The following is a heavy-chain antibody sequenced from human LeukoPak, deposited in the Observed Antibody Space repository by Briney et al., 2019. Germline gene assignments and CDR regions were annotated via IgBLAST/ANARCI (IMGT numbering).Heavy chain of an antibody. CDR3: ARRRHYDSSGRYYFDY. V-gene: IGHV1-8*01. CDR2: MNPNSGNT. D-gene: IGHD3-22*01. J-gene: IGHJ4*02. Sequence: ASVKVSCKASGYTFTSYDINWVRQATGQGLEWMGWMNPNSGNTGYAQKFQGRVTMTRNTSISTAYMELSSLRSEDTAVYYCARRRHYDSSGRYYFDYWSQGTLVTVSS. CDR1: GYTFTSYD.